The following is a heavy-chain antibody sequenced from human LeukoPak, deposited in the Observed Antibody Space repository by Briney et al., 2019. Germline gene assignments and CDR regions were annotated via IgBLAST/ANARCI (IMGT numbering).Heavy chain of an antibody. V-gene: IGHV4-38-2*02. CDR1: GYSISSGYY. D-gene: IGHD3-10*02. J-gene: IGHJ3*02. CDR2: IYHSGST. CDR3: ARAPMFALDAFDI. Sequence: SETLSLTCTVSGYSISSGYYWGWIRQPPGKGLEWIGSIYHSGSTYYNPSLKSRVTISVDTSKNQFSLKLSSVTAAVTAVYYCARAPMFALDAFDIWGQGTMVTVSS.